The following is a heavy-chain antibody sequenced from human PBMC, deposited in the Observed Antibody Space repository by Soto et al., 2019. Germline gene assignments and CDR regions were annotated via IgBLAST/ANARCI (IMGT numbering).Heavy chain of an antibody. CDR1: SGSFSGYY. J-gene: IGHJ4*02. D-gene: IGHD3-22*01. CDR2: ISHSGST. Sequence: QVQLQQWGAGLLKPSETLSLRCVVNSGSFSGYYWTWISQTPGKGLEWIGEISHSGSTNYNTALMSRGTMSADKSKKQFSLRLSSVTAADTALYFCARGYESSRRYLPLLGYWGQGTLVTVSS. V-gene: IGHV4-34*01. CDR3: ARGYESSRRYLPLLGY.